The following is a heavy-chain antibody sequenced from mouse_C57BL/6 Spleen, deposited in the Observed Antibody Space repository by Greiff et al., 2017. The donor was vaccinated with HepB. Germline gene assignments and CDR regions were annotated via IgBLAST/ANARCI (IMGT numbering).Heavy chain of an antibody. CDR2: IYPSDSET. V-gene: IGHV1-61*01. CDR3: ARYYGNFAWFAY. Sequence: VQLQQPGAELVRPGSSVKLSCKASGYTFTSYWMDWVKQRPGQGLEWIGNIYPSDSETHYNQKFKDKATLTVDKSSSTAYMQLSSLTSEDSAVYYCARYYGNFAWFAYWGQGTLVTVSA. D-gene: IGHD2-1*01. CDR1: GYTFTSYW. J-gene: IGHJ3*01.